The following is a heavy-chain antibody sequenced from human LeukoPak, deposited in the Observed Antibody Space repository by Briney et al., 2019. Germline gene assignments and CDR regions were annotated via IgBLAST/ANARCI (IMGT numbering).Heavy chain of an antibody. J-gene: IGHJ4*02. Sequence: PSETLSLTCTVSGGSISNGGYYWSWIRQHPGKGLEWIGYINYSGSTYYNPSLKSRVTISLDMSKNQFSLKLSSVTAADTAVYYCARVESHREYRNSWFFDYWGQGILVTVSS. CDR1: GGSISNGGYY. D-gene: IGHD6-6*01. V-gene: IGHV4-31*03. CDR2: INYSGST. CDR3: ARVESHREYRNSWFFDY.